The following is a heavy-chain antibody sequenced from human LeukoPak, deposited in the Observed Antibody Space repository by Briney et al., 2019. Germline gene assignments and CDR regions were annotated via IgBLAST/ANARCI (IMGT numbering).Heavy chain of an antibody. CDR2: LYSAGST. CDR3: ASGGLGARKYYSDPFHY. J-gene: IGHJ4*02. D-gene: IGHD3-10*01. CDR1: GFTVSSNY. V-gene: IGHV3-53*01. Sequence: GGSLRLSCAVSGFTVSSNYVSWVRQAPGKGLEWVSILYSAGSTYYADSVRGRFTISRDSSKNTVCLQMNSLRAEGTAIYYCASGGLGARKYYSDPFHYWGQGTLVTVSS.